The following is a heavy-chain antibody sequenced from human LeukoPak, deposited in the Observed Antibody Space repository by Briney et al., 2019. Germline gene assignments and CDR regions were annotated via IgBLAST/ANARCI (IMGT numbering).Heavy chain of an antibody. CDR3: AKDYYDSSIFSAPHLFAC. Sequence: GGSLRLSCAASGFTFSSYWMSWVRQAPGKGLEWVANIKQDGSEKYYVDSVKGRFTISRDNFQNTLYLQMNSLRAEDTAVYYCAKDYYDSSIFSAPHLFACWGQGTLVTVSS. J-gene: IGHJ4*02. CDR1: GFTFSSYW. CDR2: IKQDGSEK. D-gene: IGHD3-22*01. V-gene: IGHV3-7*03.